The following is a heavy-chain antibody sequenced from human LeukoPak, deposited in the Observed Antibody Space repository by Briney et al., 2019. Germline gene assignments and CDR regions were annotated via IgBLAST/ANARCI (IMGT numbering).Heavy chain of an antibody. V-gene: IGHV1-8*02. Sequence: ASVKVSCKTSGYTFSSFDINWVRQATGQGLEWMGWMNTNSGNTGYAQKFQGRITMTRNISISTAYMELSSLRSEDTAVYYCARGWYPSGREVTHSQYYYMDVWGKGYTITVSS. CDR2: MNTNSGNT. J-gene: IGHJ6*03. CDR1: GYTFSSFD. CDR3: ARGWYPSGREVTHSQYYYMDV. D-gene: IGHD6-13*01.